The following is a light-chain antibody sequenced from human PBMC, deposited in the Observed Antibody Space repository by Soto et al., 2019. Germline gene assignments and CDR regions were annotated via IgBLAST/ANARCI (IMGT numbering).Light chain of an antibody. CDR3: ISYTTSSTLYVV. V-gene: IGLV2-14*01. CDR2: DVS. CDR1: SSDVGGYNY. J-gene: IGLJ2*01. Sequence: QSALTKPASVSGSPGQSITISCTGTSSDVGGYNYVSWYQQHPGKAPKLMFYDVSNRPSGVSNRFSGSKSGNTASLTISGLQAEVEADEYCISYTTSSTLYVVFGGGTKLTVL.